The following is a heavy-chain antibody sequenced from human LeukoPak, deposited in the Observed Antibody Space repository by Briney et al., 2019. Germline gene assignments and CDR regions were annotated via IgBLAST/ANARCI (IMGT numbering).Heavy chain of an antibody. J-gene: IGHJ4*02. CDR3: ARRKGCSGGSCYGDTFDY. D-gene: IGHD2-15*01. CDR1: GDSLGTYY. Sequence: SETLSLTCSVSGDSLGTYYWSWIRQPPGKGLEWIGHISYSGSPYYNPSLKSRVTMSVDTSKNQFSLKLSSVTAADTAVYYCARRKGCSGGSCYGDTFDYWGQGTLVTVSS. CDR2: ISYSGSP. V-gene: IGHV4-59*08.